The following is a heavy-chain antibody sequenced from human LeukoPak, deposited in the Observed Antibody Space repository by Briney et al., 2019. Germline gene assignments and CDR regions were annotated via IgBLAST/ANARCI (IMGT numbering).Heavy chain of an antibody. Sequence: GGSLSLSCAASVFTLRSYAMRWVRQPPARGVAGVSSIGGSDGRTYYAESVKGRCTISRDNSKNTLYLQMNSLRAEDTAVYYCAKDRVGYYDSSGYPTGDAFDIWGQGTMVTVSS. D-gene: IGHD3-22*01. CDR1: VFTLRSYA. CDR3: AKDRVGYYDSSGYPTGDAFDI. V-gene: IGHV3-23*01. J-gene: IGHJ3*02. CDR2: IGGSDGRT.